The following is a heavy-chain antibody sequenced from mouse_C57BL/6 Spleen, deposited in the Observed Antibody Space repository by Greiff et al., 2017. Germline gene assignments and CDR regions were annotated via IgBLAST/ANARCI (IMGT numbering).Heavy chain of an antibody. CDR3: ARWGIYSNYGFDY. Sequence: QVQLQQPGAELVRPGSSVKLSCKASGYTFTSYWMHWVKQRPIQGLEWIGNIDPSDSETHYNQKFKDKATLTVDKSSSTAYMQLSSLTSEDSAVYYRARWGIYSNYGFDYWGQGTTLTVSS. CDR1: GYTFTSYW. CDR2: IDPSDSET. V-gene: IGHV1-52*01. D-gene: IGHD2-5*01. J-gene: IGHJ2*01.